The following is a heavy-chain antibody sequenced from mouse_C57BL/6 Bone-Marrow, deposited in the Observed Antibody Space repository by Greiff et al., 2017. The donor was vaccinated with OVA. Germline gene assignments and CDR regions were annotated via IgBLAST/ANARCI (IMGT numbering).Heavy chain of an antibody. D-gene: IGHD3-2*02. CDR2: IRSKSSNYAT. V-gene: IGHV10-3*01. CDR1: GFTFNTYA. CDR3: VRPAQATAWFAY. Sequence: DVMLVESGGGLVQPKGSLKLSCAASGFTFNTYAMHWVRQAPGKGLEWVARIRSKSSNYATYYADSVKDRFTISRDDSQSMLYLQMNNLKTEDTAMYYCVRPAQATAWFAYWGQGTLVTVSA. J-gene: IGHJ3*01.